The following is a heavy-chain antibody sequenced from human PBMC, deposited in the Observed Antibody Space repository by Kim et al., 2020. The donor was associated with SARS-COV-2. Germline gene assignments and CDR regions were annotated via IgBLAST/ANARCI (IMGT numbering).Heavy chain of an antibody. Sequence: GSLRLSCAASGFTFSSYAMHWVRQAPGKGLEWVAVISYDGSNKYYADSVKGRFTISRDNSKNTLYLQMNSLRAEDTAVYYCARGGFGHGDAFDIWGQGT. CDR3: ARGGFGHGDAFDI. J-gene: IGHJ3*02. CDR1: GFTFSSYA. D-gene: IGHD3-10*01. CDR2: ISYDGSNK. V-gene: IGHV3-30*04.